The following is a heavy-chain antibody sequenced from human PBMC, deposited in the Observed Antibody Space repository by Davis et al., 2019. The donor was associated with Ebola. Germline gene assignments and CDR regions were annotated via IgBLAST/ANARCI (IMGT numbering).Heavy chain of an antibody. V-gene: IGHV3-23*01. J-gene: IGHJ3*01. CDR3: AKDTSHVWFDV. D-gene: IGHD1-26*01. CDR2: LGTSADT. Sequence: GESLKISCAASGFTFSGYGMHWVRRAPGKGLEWVSTLGTSADTYYADSVKGRFTISRDNSKNTLHLQMNSLGVEGTAIYYCAKDTSHVWFDVWGQGTMVTVSS. CDR1: GFTFSGYG.